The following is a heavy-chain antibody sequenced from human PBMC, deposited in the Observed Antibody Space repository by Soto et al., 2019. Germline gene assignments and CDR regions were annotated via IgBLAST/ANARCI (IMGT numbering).Heavy chain of an antibody. D-gene: IGHD6-13*01. CDR1: GFTFSNAW. CDR2: IKSKTDGGTT. Sequence: GGSLRLSCAASGFTFSNAWMNWVRQAPGKGLEWVGRIKSKTDGGTTDYAAPVKGRFTISRDDSKNTLYLQMNSLKTEDTAVYYCTTEDIAAAAPYYGPLGSMDVWGQGTTVTVSS. J-gene: IGHJ6*02. V-gene: IGHV3-15*07. CDR3: TTEDIAAAAPYYGPLGSMDV.